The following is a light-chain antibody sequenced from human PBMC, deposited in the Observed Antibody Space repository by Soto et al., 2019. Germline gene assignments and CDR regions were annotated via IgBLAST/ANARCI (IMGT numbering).Light chain of an antibody. Sequence: QSVLTQPPSASGTPGQRVTISCSGSSSNIGSNTVNWYQQLPGTAPKLLIYGSYQRPSGVPDRFSGSKSGTSASLAIGGLQVEEGADYHGEAWDDSLNGYVVFGGGTKVTVL. CDR2: GSY. J-gene: IGLJ2*01. V-gene: IGLV1-44*01. CDR3: EAWDDSLNGYVV. CDR1: SSNIGSNT.